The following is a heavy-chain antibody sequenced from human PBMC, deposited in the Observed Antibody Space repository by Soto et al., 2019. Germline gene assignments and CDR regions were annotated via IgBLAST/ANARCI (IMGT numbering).Heavy chain of an antibody. V-gene: IGHV3-33*01. Sequence: GGSLRLSCAASGFTFSSYGMHWVRQAPGKGLEWVAVIWYDGSNKYYADSVKGRFTISRDNSKNTLYLQMNSLRAEDTAVYYCARGDAPIVVVQAASTGMDVWGQGTTVTVSS. CDR1: GFTFSSYG. J-gene: IGHJ6*02. CDR2: IWYDGSNK. D-gene: IGHD2-2*01. CDR3: ARGDAPIVVVQAASTGMDV.